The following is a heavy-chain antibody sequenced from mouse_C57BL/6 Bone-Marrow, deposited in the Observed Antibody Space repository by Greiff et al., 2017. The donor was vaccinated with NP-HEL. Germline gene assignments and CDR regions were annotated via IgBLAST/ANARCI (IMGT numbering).Heavy chain of an antibody. CDR1: GFNIKDDY. CDR3: TLTWYFDV. CDR2: IDPENGDT. J-gene: IGHJ1*03. V-gene: IGHV14-4*01. Sequence: EVQLQESGAELVRPGASVKLSCTASGFNIKDDYMHWVKQRPEQGLEWIGWIDPENGDTEYASKFQGKATITADTSSNTAYLQLSSLTSEDTAVYYCTLTWYFDVWGTGTTVTVSS.